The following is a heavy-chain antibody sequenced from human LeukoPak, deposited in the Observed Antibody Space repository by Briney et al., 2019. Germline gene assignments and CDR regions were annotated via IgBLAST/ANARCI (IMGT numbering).Heavy chain of an antibody. D-gene: IGHD4-17*01. CDR3: ARGGQDYGDYPPYYGMDV. Sequence: SETLSLTCAVYGGSFSSYYWSWIRQPPGKGLEWIGYIYYSGSTNYNPSLKSRVTISVDTSKNQFSLKLSSVTAADTAVYYCARGGQDYGDYPPYYGMDVWGQGTTVTVSS. J-gene: IGHJ6*02. V-gene: IGHV4-59*01. CDR2: IYYSGST. CDR1: GGSFSSYY.